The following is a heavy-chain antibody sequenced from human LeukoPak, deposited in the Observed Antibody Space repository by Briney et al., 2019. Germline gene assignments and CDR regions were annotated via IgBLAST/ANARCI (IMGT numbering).Heavy chain of an antibody. Sequence: ASVKVSCKASGYTFTGYYLHWVRQAPGQGLEWMGWISAYNGNTNYAQKLQGRVTMTTDTSTSTAYMELRSLRSDDTAVYYCARGALDYYGSGSYHWFDPWGQGTLVTVSS. CDR1: GYTFTGYY. V-gene: IGHV1-18*04. J-gene: IGHJ5*02. CDR3: ARGALDYYGSGSYHWFDP. D-gene: IGHD3-10*01. CDR2: ISAYNGNT.